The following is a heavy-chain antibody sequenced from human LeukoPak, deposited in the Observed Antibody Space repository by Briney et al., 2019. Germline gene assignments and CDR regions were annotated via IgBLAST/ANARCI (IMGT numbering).Heavy chain of an antibody. Sequence: ASVKVSCKASGYTFTGYYMHWVRQAPGQGLEWMGWINPNRGGTNYAQKFQGRVTMTRDTSISTAYMELSRLRSDDTAVYYCARERLVRRNWFDPWGQGTLVTVSS. CDR1: GYTFTGYY. J-gene: IGHJ5*02. D-gene: IGHD3-10*01. CDR2: INPNRGGT. V-gene: IGHV1-2*02. CDR3: ARERLVRRNWFDP.